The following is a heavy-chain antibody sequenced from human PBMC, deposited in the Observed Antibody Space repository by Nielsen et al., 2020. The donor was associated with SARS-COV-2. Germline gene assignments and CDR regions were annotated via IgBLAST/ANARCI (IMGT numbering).Heavy chain of an antibody. CDR3: ASGYSSGWPRYYYYGMDV. D-gene: IGHD6-19*01. CDR2: ISSSGSTI. J-gene: IGHJ6*02. V-gene: IGHV3-48*03. CDR1: GFTFSSYE. Sequence: GESLKISCAASGFTFSSYEMNWVRQAPGKGLEWVSYISSSGSTIYYADSVKGRFTISRDNAKNSLYLQMNSLRAEDTAVYYCASGYSSGWPRYYYYGMDVWGQGTTVTVSS.